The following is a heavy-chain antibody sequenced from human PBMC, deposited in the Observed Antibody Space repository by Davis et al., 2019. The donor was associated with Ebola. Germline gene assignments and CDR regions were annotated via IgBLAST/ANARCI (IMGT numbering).Heavy chain of an antibody. CDR3: ARTFVGGWLFDY. Sequence: ASVKVSCKASGYTFNLYGISWVRQAPGQGLEWMGRINPNSGGTNYAQKFQGRVTMTRDTSAGTAYMEMSSLTSEDTAVYYCARTFVGGWLFDYWGQGTLVTVSS. V-gene: IGHV1-2*06. CDR1: GYTFNLYG. D-gene: IGHD1-26*01. CDR2: INPNSGGT. J-gene: IGHJ4*02.